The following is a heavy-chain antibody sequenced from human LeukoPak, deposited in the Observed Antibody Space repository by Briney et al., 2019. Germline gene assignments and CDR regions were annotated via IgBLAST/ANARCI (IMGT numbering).Heavy chain of an antibody. D-gene: IGHD5-24*01. CDR1: GGSFSGYY. J-gene: IGHJ3*02. Sequence: SETLSLTCAVYGGSFSGYYWSWIRQPPGKGLEWIGEINHSGSTNYNPSLKSRVTISVDTSKNQFSLKLSSVTAADTAVYYCARDGYSGGAFDIWGQGTMVTVSS. V-gene: IGHV4-34*09. CDR3: ARDGYSGGAFDI. CDR2: INHSGST.